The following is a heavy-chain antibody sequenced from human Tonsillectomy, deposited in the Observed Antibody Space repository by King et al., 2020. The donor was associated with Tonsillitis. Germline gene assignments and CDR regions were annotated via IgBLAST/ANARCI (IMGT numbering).Heavy chain of an antibody. Sequence: QLQESGSGLVKPSQTLSLTCGVSGGSVNDRAYSWSWIRQPPGKGLEWIGYIYHGATTDYNPSLQSRVSISVDTAKNQVSLRLSSVTAADTAVYYCGRALLGSMAEGSFDSWGQGTLVIVSS. V-gene: IGHV4-30-2*01. J-gene: IGHJ5*01. CDR2: IYHGATT. CDR1: GGSVNDRAYS. D-gene: IGHD2-21*01. CDR3: GRALLGSMAEGSFDS.